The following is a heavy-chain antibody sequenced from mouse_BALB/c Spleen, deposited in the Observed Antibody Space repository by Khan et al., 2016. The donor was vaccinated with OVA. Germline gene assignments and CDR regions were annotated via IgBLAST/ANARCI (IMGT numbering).Heavy chain of an antibody. CDR2: IWAGGST. J-gene: IGHJ2*01. Sequence: VKLVESGPGLVAPSQSLSITCTVSGFSLTSYGVHWVRQPPGKGLEWLGVIWAGGSTNYNLALMSRLSISTDNSKSQVFLKMKSLQTDDTAMYYCARLEDIWGQGTTLTVSS. CDR3: ARLEDI. CDR1: GFSLTSYG. V-gene: IGHV2-9*02. D-gene: IGHD1-3*01.